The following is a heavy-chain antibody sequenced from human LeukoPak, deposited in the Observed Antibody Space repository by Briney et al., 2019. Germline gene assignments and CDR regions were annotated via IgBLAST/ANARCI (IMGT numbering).Heavy chain of an antibody. J-gene: IGHJ6*02. CDR2: IKQDGSEK. CDR3: ARDRKANYYGSGSLFYYYGMDV. D-gene: IGHD3-10*01. V-gene: IGHV3-7*01. Sequence: GGSLRLSCAASGFTFSSYWMSWVRQAPGKGLEWVANIKQDGSEKYYVDSVKGRFTISRDNAKNSLYLQMNSLRAEDTAVYYCARDRKANYYGSGSLFYYYGMDVWGQGTTVTVSS. CDR1: GFTFSSYW.